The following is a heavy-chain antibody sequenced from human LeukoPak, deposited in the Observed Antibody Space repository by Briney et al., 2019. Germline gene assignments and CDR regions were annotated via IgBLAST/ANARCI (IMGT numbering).Heavy chain of an antibody. CDR1: GFTFSSYA. D-gene: IGHD2-8*02. Sequence: GGSLRLSCAASGFTFSSYAMSWVRQAPGKGLEWVSVISVSSGTTYYADSVKGRFTISRDNSKSTLYLQMNSLRAEDTATYYCAKERLVSHTAGFDSWGQGTLVTISS. V-gene: IGHV3-23*01. CDR2: ISVSSGTT. J-gene: IGHJ4*02. CDR3: AKERLVSHTAGFDS.